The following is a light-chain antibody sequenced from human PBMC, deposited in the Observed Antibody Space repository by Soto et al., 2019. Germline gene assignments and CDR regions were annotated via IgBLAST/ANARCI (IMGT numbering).Light chain of an antibody. CDR3: QTWATGIRV. CDR1: SGHSSFA. Sequence: QLVLTQSPSASASLGASVKLTCTLSSGHSSFAIAWHQQQPEKGPRYLMKVNSDGSHSKGDGIPDRFSGSSSGAERYLTISRLQSDDEADYYCQTWATGIRVFGGGTQLTVL. J-gene: IGLJ3*02. CDR2: VNSDGSH. V-gene: IGLV4-69*01.